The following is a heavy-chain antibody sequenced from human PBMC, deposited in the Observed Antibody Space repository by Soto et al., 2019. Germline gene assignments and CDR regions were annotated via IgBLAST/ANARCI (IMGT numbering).Heavy chain of an antibody. CDR3: ARDRPMGDCSGGSCYSNENAFDI. CDR1: GGSISSYY. Sequence: SETLSLTCTVSGGSISSYYWSWIRQPPGKGLEWIGYIYYSGSTNYNPSLKSRVTISVDTSKNQFSLKLSSVTAADTAVYSCARDRPMGDCSGGSCYSNENAFDIWGQGTMVTVSS. J-gene: IGHJ3*02. CDR2: IYYSGST. D-gene: IGHD2-15*01. V-gene: IGHV4-59*01.